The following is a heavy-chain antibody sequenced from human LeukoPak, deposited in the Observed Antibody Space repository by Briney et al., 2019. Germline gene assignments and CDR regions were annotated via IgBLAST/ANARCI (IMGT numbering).Heavy chain of an antibody. CDR2: IYHSGST. CDR3: ARGGGVPAATDAFDI. V-gene: IGHV4-30-2*01. J-gene: IGHJ3*02. Sequence: SETLSLTCTVSGGSISSGGYYWSWIRQPPGKGLEWIGYIYHSGSTYYNPSLKSRVTISVDRSKNQFSLKLSSVTAADTAVYYCARGGGVPAATDAFDIWGQGIMVTVSS. CDR1: GGSISSGGYY. D-gene: IGHD2-2*01.